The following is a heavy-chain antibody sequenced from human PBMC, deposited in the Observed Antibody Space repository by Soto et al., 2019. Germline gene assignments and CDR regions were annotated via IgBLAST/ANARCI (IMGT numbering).Heavy chain of an antibody. J-gene: IGHJ1*01. CDR3: AKDVHYDIVTGIEYFDH. V-gene: IGHV3-23*01. CDR2: ISGTGRVK. D-gene: IGHD3-9*01. Sequence: EVQLLESGGGLVQPGGSLKLSCAVSGFTFSSYAMSWVRQAPGKGLEWVSGISGTGRVKNYAESVKGRFTISRDNPKNTLSLEMKSLRAEDTAVYYCAKDVHYDIVTGIEYFDHWGQGTLVTVSS. CDR1: GFTFSSYA.